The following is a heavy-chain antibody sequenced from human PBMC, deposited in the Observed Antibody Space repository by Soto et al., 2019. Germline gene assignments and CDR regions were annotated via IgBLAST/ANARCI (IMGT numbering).Heavy chain of an antibody. V-gene: IGHV4-4*02. Sequence: SETLSLTCGVSGGTVASSHWWSWVRQSPGRGLEWIGNVYHTGDTNFNPSLQSRVTFSVDKSNNQFSLRPTSVTAADTAVYFCAREIVTARGNNYFDPWGPGTLVTVSS. CDR2: VYHTGDT. CDR3: AREIVTARGNNYFDP. CDR1: GGTVASSHW. D-gene: IGHD2-21*02. J-gene: IGHJ5*02.